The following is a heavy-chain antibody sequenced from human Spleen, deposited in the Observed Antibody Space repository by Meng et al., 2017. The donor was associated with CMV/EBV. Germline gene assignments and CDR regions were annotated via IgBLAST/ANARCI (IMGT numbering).Heavy chain of an antibody. V-gene: IGHV1-69*10. D-gene: IGHD3-10*01. CDR1: GGTFGSNA. J-gene: IGHJ4*02. CDR3: ARDLQSGAAGY. CDR2: IIPILGLS. Sequence: SVKVSCKASGGTFGSNALSWVRQAPGQGLEWMGGIIPILGLSTYAQRFQGRVTITADKSTGTGYMEVNRLTSDDTAVFYCARDLQSGAAGYWGQGTLVTVSS.